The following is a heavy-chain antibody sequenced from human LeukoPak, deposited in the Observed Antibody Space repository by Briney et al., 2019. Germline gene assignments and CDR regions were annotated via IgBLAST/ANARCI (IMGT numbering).Heavy chain of an antibody. CDR1: GSTFSSYG. V-gene: IGHV3-30*18. CDR3: AKEGPSYYGMDV. Sequence: GGSLRLSCAASGSTFSSYGMHWVRQAPGKGLEWVAVISYDGSNKYYADSVKGRFTISRDNSKNTLYLQMNSLRAEDTAVYYCAKEGPSYYGMDVWGQGTTVTVSS. J-gene: IGHJ6*02. CDR2: ISYDGSNK.